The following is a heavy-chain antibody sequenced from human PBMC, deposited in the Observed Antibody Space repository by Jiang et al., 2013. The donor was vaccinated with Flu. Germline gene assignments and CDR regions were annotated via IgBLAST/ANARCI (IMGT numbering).Heavy chain of an antibody. Sequence: GSGLVKPSETLSLTCTVSGASFTTVGYYWGWIRQPPGKGLEWIASIHYSGYIYYNPSLESRVTLSVDTSNSQFSLRLTSVTAADTALYYCAREATGSYSRGGHYFDYWGRGTLVSVSS. D-gene: IGHD1-26*01. CDR2: IHYSGYI. CDR3: AREATGSYSRGGHYFDY. V-gene: IGHV4-39*07. CDR1: GASFTTVGYY. J-gene: IGHJ4*02.